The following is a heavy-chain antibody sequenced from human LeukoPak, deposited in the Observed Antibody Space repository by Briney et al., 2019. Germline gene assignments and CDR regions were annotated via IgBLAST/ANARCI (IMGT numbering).Heavy chain of an antibody. CDR2: ISGYNGNT. Sequence: ASAKVSCKASGYTLTSYGITWVRQAPGQGLEWMGWISGYNGNTNYAQKFQGRVTMTTDTSTSTVYMELRSLRSDDTAVYYCARDDNYGSGQPDDWGQGTLVTVSS. D-gene: IGHD3-10*01. CDR3: ARDDNYGSGQPDD. CDR1: GYTLTSYG. J-gene: IGHJ4*02. V-gene: IGHV1-18*01.